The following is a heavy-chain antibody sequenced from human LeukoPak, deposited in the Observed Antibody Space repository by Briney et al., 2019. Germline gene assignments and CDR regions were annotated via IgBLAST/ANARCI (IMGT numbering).Heavy chain of an antibody. CDR2: IFYSGNT. Sequence: PSETLSLTCTVSGGSISSSSYYWGWIRQPPGKGLEWIGNIFYSGNTYKNPSLKSRVTMSVDTSKNQFSLKLSSVTAADTAVYYCARRGSSYGLRAFDIWGQGTMVTVSS. J-gene: IGHJ3*02. D-gene: IGHD5-18*01. CDR3: ARRGSSYGLRAFDI. CDR1: GGSISSSSYY. V-gene: IGHV4-39*01.